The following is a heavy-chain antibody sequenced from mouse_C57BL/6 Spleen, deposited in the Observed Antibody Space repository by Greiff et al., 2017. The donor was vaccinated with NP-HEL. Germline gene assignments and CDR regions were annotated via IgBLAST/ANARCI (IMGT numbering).Heavy chain of an antibody. CDR2: LSDGGCYT. D-gene: IGHD1-1*01. CDR1: GFTFSSYA. Sequence: EVKLVESGGGLVKPGGSLTLSCAASGFTFSSYAMSWVRQTPEKRLEWVATLSDGGCYTYYPDNVKGRVTISRDNAKNNLYLQMSHLKSEDTAMYYCARDENDYGSSYFDYWGQGTTLTVSS. J-gene: IGHJ2*01. V-gene: IGHV5-4*01. CDR3: ARDENDYGSSYFDY.